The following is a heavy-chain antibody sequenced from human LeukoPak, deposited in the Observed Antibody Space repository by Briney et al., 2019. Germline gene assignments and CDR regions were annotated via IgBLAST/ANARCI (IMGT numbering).Heavy chain of an antibody. D-gene: IGHD1-26*01. J-gene: IGHJ3*02. Sequence: PSETLSLTCTVSGGSISSYYWSWIRQPPGKGQEWIGYMYYTGSSYYSPSLKSRVTISVDTSKNQFSLKLSSVTATDTAVFYCARSSTGSYWCDSFDIWGQGTMVTVSA. CDR1: GGSISSYY. CDR2: MYYTGSS. V-gene: IGHV4-59*04. CDR3: ARSSTGSYWCDSFDI.